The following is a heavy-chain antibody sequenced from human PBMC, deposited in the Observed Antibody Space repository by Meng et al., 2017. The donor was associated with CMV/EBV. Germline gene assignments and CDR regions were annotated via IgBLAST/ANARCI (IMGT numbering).Heavy chain of an antibody. CDR1: GYTVTSYD. D-gene: IGHD3-10*01. Sequence: VSVKVSCKASGYTVTSYDINWVRQATGQGLEWMGWMNPNSGNTGYAQKFQGRVTITRNTSISTAYMELSSLRSEDTAVYYCARGGYGSGVPYGMDVWGQGTTVTVSS. CDR3: ARGGYGSGVPYGMDV. V-gene: IGHV1-8*03. J-gene: IGHJ6*02. CDR2: MNPNSGNT.